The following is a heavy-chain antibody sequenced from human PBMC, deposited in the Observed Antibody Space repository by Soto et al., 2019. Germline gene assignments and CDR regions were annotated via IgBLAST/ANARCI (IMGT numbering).Heavy chain of an antibody. CDR3: AKGYDSSGYTDYYFDY. Sequence: QVQLVQSGAEVKKPGSSVKVSCKASGGTFSSYAISWVRQAPGQGLEWMGGIIPIFGTANYAQKFQGRVTITADESTSTAYMELSRLRSEDTAVYYCAKGYDSSGYTDYYFDYWGQGTLVTVSS. CDR1: GGTFSSYA. CDR2: IIPIFGTA. V-gene: IGHV1-69*01. J-gene: IGHJ4*02. D-gene: IGHD3-22*01.